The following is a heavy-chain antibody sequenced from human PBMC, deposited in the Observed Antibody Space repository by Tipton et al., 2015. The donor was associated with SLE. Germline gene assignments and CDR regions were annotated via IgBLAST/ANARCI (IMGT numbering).Heavy chain of an antibody. Sequence: TLSLTCTVSGGSISSSSYYWSCIRQPPGKGLEWIGYIYYSGSTNYNPSLKSRVTISVDTSKNQFSLKLSSVTAADTAVYYCARGYDSTRGLLGWFFDYWGQGTLVTVSS. CDR1: GGSISSSSYY. D-gene: IGHD3-22*01. V-gene: IGHV4-61*01. CDR2: IYYSGST. J-gene: IGHJ4*02. CDR3: ARGYDSTRGLLGWFFDY.